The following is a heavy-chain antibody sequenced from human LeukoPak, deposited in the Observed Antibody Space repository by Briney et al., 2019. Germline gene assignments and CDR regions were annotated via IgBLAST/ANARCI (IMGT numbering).Heavy chain of an antibody. Sequence: KPSETLSLTCTVSGGSISSGSYYWSWIRQPAGKGLEWIGRVYSTGSTNYNPSLKSRVTISVDTSKNQFSLKLTSVTAADTAVYYCARSGYTYANDYYYYMDVWGRGTTVTVSS. CDR2: VYSTGST. J-gene: IGHJ6*03. CDR3: ARSGYTYANDYYYYMDV. D-gene: IGHD5-18*01. CDR1: GGSISSGSYY. V-gene: IGHV4-61*02.